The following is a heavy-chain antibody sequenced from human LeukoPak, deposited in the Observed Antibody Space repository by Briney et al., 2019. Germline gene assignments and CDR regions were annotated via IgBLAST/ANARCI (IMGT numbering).Heavy chain of an antibody. V-gene: IGHV3-48*04. CDR2: ISGSGSTI. D-gene: IGHD4-17*01. Sequence: GGSLRLSCAASGFTFNSYGMHWVRQAPGKGLEWLSYISGSGSTIYYADSVKGRFTISRDNAKNSLYLQMNSLRADDTAVYYCARVNDYGDYVDFWGQGTLVTVSS. J-gene: IGHJ4*02. CDR3: ARVNDYGDYVDF. CDR1: GFTFNSYG.